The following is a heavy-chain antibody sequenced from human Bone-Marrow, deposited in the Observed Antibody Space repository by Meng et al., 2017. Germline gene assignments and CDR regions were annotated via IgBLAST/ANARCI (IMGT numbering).Heavy chain of an antibody. J-gene: IGHJ6*02. CDR3: ARDHGYYDSSGYSYYYGMEV. CDR2: IFYSGST. CDR1: GGSVSSGSYY. D-gene: IGHD3-22*01. Sequence: GSLRLSCTVSGGSVSSGSYYWSWIRQPPGKGLEWIGYIFYSGSTNYNPSLKSRVTISVDTSKNQFSLKLRSVTAADTAVYYCARDHGYYDSSGYSYYYGMEVWGQGTTVTVSS. V-gene: IGHV4-61*01.